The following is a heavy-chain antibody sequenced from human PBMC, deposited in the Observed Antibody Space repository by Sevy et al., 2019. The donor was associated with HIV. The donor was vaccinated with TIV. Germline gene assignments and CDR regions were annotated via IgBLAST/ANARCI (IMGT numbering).Heavy chain of an antibody. CDR1: GFTFSSYA. CDR3: AKDGYCSSTSCYAGMGGFDY. CDR2: ISGSGGST. V-gene: IGHV3-23*01. J-gene: IGHJ4*02. Sequence: GGSLRLSCAASGFTFSSYAMSWVRQVPGKGLEWVSAISGSGGSTYYADSVKGRFTISRDNSKNTLYLQMNSLRAEDTAVYYCAKDGYCSSTSCYAGMGGFDYWGQGTLVTVSS. D-gene: IGHD2-2*03.